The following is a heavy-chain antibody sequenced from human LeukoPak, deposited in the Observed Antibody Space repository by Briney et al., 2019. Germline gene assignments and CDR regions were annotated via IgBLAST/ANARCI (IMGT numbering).Heavy chain of an antibody. CDR3: ARVGCSGGSCYSVRDYYYGMDV. Sequence: GGSLRLSCAASGFTFTSYAMSWIRQAPGKGLEWVSAISGGGENTYYADSVKGRFTISRDNSKNTLYLQMNSLRAEDTAVYYCARVGCSGGSCYSVRDYYYGMDVWGQGTTVTVSS. CDR1: GFTFTSYA. D-gene: IGHD2-15*01. CDR2: ISGGGENT. J-gene: IGHJ6*02. V-gene: IGHV3-23*01.